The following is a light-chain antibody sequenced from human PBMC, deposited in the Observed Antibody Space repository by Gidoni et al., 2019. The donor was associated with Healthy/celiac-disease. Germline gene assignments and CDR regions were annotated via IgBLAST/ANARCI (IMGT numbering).Light chain of an antibody. CDR2: DAS. Sequence: EIVFTQSPATLSLSPGERATLSCRASQSVSSYLAWYQQKPGQAPRLLIYDASNRATGIPARFSGSGSGTDCTLTISSLEPEDFAVYYCQQRSNWTTFGQGTQVEIK. CDR1: QSVSSY. CDR3: QQRSNWTT. J-gene: IGKJ1*01. V-gene: IGKV3-11*01.